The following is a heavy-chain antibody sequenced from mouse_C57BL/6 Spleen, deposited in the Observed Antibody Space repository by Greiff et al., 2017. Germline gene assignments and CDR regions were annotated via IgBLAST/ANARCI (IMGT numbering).Heavy chain of an antibody. D-gene: IGHD2-4*01. V-gene: IGHV1-42*01. J-gene: IGHJ4*01. CDR3: ARGYYDYDEGLDY. CDR1: GYSFTGYY. CDR2: INPSTGGT. Sequence: VQLKQSGPELVKPGASVKISCKASGYSFTGYYMNWVKQSPEKSLEWIGEINPSTGGTTYNQKFKAKATLTVDTSSSTAYMQLSSLTSEDSAVYYCARGYYDYDEGLDYWGQGTSVTVSS.